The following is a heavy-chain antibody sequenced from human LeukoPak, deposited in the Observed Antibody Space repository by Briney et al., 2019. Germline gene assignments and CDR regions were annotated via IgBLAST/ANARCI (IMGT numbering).Heavy chain of an antibody. CDR1: GFTFSSYS. J-gene: IGHJ6*02. CDR3: ASPITMVRGVIEVLPHYGMDV. D-gene: IGHD3-10*01. Sequence: PGGSLRLSCAASGFTFSSYSMNWVRQAPGKGLEWVSYISSSSSTIYYADSVKGRFTISRDNAKNSLYLQMNSLRAEDTAVYYCASPITMVRGVIEVLPHYGMDVWGQGTTVTVSS. V-gene: IGHV3-48*04. CDR2: ISSSSSTI.